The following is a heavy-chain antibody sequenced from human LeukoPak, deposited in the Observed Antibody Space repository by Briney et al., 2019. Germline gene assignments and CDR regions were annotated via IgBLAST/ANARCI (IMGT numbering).Heavy chain of an antibody. D-gene: IGHD4-17*01. CDR1: GFTFTSYW. J-gene: IGHJ6*02. CDR2: IYSGGST. Sequence: GGSLRLSCAASGFTFTSYWMHWVRQAPGKGLEWVSVIYSGGSTYYADSVKGRFTISRDNSKNTLYLQMNSLRAEDTAVYYCARDSRVTTPYGMDVWGQGTTVTVSS. CDR3: ARDSRVTTPYGMDV. V-gene: IGHV3-53*01.